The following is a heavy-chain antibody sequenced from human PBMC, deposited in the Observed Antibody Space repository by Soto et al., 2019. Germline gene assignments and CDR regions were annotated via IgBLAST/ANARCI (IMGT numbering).Heavy chain of an antibody. D-gene: IGHD1-1*01. J-gene: IGHJ4*02. V-gene: IGHV1-18*01. CDR2: ISTYNHNT. CDR3: ARGTPPLEPFDY. CDR1: GYIFTSYG. Sequence: VASVKVSCKASGYIFTSYGISWVRQAPGQGLEWMGWISTYNHNTNYARKVQGRVAVTTDTSTRTAYMELRSLTSDDTAMYYCARGTPPLEPFDYWGQGTLVTVSS.